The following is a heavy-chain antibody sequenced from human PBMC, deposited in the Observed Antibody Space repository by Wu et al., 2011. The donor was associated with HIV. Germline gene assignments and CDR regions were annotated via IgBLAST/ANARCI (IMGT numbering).Heavy chain of an antibody. D-gene: IGHD2-2*01. V-gene: IGHV1-69*14. CDR3: ARGLCSSTSCYLNFDY. CDR1: GGTFSSYA. Sequence: QVQLVQSGAEVKKPGSSVKVSCKASGGTFSSYAISWVRQAPGQGLEWMGRIIPIFGTANYAQKFQGRVTITADKSTSTAYMELSSLRSEDTAVYYCARGLCSSTSCYLNFDYWGQGTLVTVSS. J-gene: IGHJ4*02. CDR2: IIPIFGTA.